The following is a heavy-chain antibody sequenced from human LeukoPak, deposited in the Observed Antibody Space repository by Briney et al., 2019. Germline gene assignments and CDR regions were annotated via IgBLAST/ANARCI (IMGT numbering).Heavy chain of an antibody. CDR3: ERGLTLPTVN. D-gene: IGHD4-17*01. CDR1: GGSFSGYY. Sequence: PSETLSLTCAVYGGSFSGYYWSWIRQPPGKGLEWIGEINHSGSTNYNPSLKSRVTISVDTSKNQFSLKLSSVTAADTAVYYCERGLTLPTVNWGQGTLVTVSS. J-gene: IGHJ4*02. V-gene: IGHV4-34*01. CDR2: INHSGST.